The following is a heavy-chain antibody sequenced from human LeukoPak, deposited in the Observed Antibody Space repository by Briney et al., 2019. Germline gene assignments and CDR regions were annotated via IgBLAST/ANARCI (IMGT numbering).Heavy chain of an antibody. CDR1: GGAISSGPYY. D-gene: IGHD3-3*01. J-gene: IGHJ6*02. Sequence: KPSETLSLTCSLSGGAISSGPYYWAWIRQPPGKGLELFGCIYYSGNSYYIPSLKSRVTLSVDTSKIQFSRNLTSVTAADTAVYYRASQRTLYDSPRGGMGVWGQGTTVTVSS. CDR3: ASQRTLYDSPRGGMGV. V-gene: IGHV4-39*01. CDR2: IYYSGNS.